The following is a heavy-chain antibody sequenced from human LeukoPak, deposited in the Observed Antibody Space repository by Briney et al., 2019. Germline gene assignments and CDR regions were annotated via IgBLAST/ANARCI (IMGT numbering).Heavy chain of an antibody. Sequence: ASVKVSCKASGYTFTGYYMHWVRQAPGQGLEWMGWINPNSGGTNYAQKFQGRVTMTRDTSISTAYMELSRLRSEDTAVYYCARADMVRGVIDYYYYMDVWGKGTTVTVSS. J-gene: IGHJ6*03. CDR2: INPNSGGT. D-gene: IGHD3-10*01. CDR3: ARADMVRGVIDYYYYMDV. CDR1: GYTFTGYY. V-gene: IGHV1-2*02.